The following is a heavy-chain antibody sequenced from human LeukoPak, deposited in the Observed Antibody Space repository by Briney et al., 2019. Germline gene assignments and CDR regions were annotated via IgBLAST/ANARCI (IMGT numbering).Heavy chain of an antibody. CDR1: GFSFSSDW. CDR2: IKYDGTST. J-gene: IGHJ5*02. D-gene: IGHD6-19*01. CDR3: ARECIAVAGNDVGWFDP. Sequence: PGGSLRLSCAASGFSFSSDWMHWVRQTPGEGLVWVSRIKYDGTSTTYADSVKGRFTISRDNSKNTLYLQMNSLRAEDTAVYYCARECIAVAGNDVGWFDPWGQGTLVTVSS. V-gene: IGHV3-74*01.